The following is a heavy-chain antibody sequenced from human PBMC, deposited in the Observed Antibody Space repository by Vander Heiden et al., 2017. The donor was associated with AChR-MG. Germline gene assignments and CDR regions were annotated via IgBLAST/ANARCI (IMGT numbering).Heavy chain of an antibody. V-gene: IGHV3-21*01. J-gene: IGHJ4*02. CDR2: ISGSGMFI. D-gene: IGHD6-19*01. CDR3: ARGSSGWYGY. Sequence: EVQLVEPGGGVVKPGGSLTLSCAAPGFTFSTYTMNWVRQAPGKGLEWVSSISGSGMFIYDTDSLKGRFTISRDNAKNSLYLKMNSLRAEDTAVYYCARGSSGWYGYWVQGSLVTVSS. CDR1: GFTFSTYT.